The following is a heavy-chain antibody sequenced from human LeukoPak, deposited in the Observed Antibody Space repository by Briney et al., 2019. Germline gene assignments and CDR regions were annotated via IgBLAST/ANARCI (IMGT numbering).Heavy chain of an antibody. Sequence: GGSLRLSCAASGFTFSDYYMSWIRQAPGKGLEWVSYISSSGTSIYYADSVKGRFALSRDNAKNSLYLQTNSLRAEDTAVYYCARGLTGRYILTGYYNDYWGRGTLVTVSS. CDR2: ISSSGTSI. CDR1: GFTFSDYY. CDR3: ARGLTGRYILTGYYNDY. D-gene: IGHD3-9*01. V-gene: IGHV3-11*01. J-gene: IGHJ4*02.